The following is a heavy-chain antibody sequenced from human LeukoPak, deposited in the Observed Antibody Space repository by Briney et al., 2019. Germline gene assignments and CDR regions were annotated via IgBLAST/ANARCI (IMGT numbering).Heavy chain of an antibody. Sequence: SETLSLTCAVYGGSFSGYYWSWIRQPPGKGLEWIGEINHSGSTNYNPSLKSRVTISVDTSKNQLSLKLSSVTAADTAVYYCAADSGSYDNGVYWGQGTLVTVSS. CDR3: AADSGSYDNGVY. CDR1: GGSFSGYY. CDR2: INHSGST. V-gene: IGHV4-34*01. D-gene: IGHD1-26*01. J-gene: IGHJ4*02.